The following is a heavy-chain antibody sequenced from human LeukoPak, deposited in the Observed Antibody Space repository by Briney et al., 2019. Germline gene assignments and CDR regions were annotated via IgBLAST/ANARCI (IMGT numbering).Heavy chain of an antibody. V-gene: IGHV3-30*18. D-gene: IGHD3-3*01. J-gene: IGHJ4*02. Sequence: PGGSLRLSCAASGFTFSSYGMHWVRQAPGKGLEWVAVISYDGSNKYYADSVKGRFTISRDNSKNTLYLQMNSLRAEDTAVYYCAKGALRFLEWLFQGDYWGQGTLVTVSS. CDR2: ISYDGSNK. CDR3: AKGALRFLEWLFQGDY. CDR1: GFTFSSYG.